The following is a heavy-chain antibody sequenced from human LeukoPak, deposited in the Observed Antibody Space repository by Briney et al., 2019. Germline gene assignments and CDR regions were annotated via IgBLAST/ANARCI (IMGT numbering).Heavy chain of an antibody. CDR3: AGAPNPTFFDY. CDR1: GGSVSSDSYY. CDR2: ISYSGTT. J-gene: IGHJ4*02. Sequence: PSETLSLTCTASGGSVSSDSYYWSWIRQPPGKGLEWIGHISYSGTTNYNPSLRSRVIISIDISQNQFSLRLSSVTAADTAVYYCAGAPNPTFFDYWGQGPLATVSS. V-gene: IGHV4-61*01.